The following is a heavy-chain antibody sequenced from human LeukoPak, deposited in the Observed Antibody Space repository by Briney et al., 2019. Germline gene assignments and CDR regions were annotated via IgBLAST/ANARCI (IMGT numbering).Heavy chain of an antibody. Sequence: ASLKVSCKASGYTSSTYGISWVRQAPRPGLECLGWISAYNGNTNYAQKLQGRVTMTTDTSTTTAYMELRSLRSDDTAVYYCARDPGIAAAGTYFDYWGQGTLVTVSS. D-gene: IGHD6-13*01. CDR3: ARDPGIAAAGTYFDY. CDR1: GYTSSTYG. J-gene: IGHJ4*02. CDR2: ISAYNGNT. V-gene: IGHV1-18*01.